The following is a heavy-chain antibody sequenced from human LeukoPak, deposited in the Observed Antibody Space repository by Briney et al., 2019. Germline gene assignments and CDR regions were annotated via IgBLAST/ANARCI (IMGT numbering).Heavy chain of an antibody. CDR3: AATPSGYSSSIDY. CDR1: GGSISSSSYY. D-gene: IGHD6-13*01. J-gene: IGHJ4*02. Sequence: SETLSLTCTVSGGSISSSSYYWGWIRQPPGKGLEWIGEINHSGSTNYNPSLKSRVTISVDTSKNQFSLKLSSVTAADTAVYYCAATPSGYSSSIDYWGQGTLVTVSS. V-gene: IGHV4-39*07. CDR2: INHSGST.